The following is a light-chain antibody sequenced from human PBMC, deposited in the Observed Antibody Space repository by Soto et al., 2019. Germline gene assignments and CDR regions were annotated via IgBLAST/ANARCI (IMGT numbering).Light chain of an antibody. J-gene: IGLJ1*01. CDR3: CSYAGNYTYV. CDR2: DDN. CDR1: SSDVGGYNY. Sequence: QSALTQPRSVSGSPGQSVTISCTGTSSDVGGYNYVSWYQQNPGKAPKLMIYDDNKRPSGVPNRFSASKSDNTASLTISGLQADDEADYYCCSYAGNYTYVFGTGTKVTVL. V-gene: IGLV2-11*01.